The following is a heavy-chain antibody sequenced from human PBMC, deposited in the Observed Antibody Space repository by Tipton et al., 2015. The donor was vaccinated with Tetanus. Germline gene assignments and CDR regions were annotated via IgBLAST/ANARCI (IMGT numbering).Heavy chain of an antibody. CDR2: VHYTGDT. CDR1: GDSVSGYY. V-gene: IGHV4-59*02. D-gene: IGHD2-8*02. CDR3: AGVTAQRTELYFEH. Sequence: TLSLTCTVSGDSVSGYYWSWIRQPPGKGLEGVGYVHYTGDTNYNPSLKSRVTISMDRSENQISLKMTSVTAADPAVYYWAGVTAQRTELYFEHWGQGTQVTVSS. J-gene: IGHJ1*01.